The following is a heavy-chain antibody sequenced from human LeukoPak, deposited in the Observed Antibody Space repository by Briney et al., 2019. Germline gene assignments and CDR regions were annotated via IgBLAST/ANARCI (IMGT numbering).Heavy chain of an antibody. D-gene: IGHD1-26*01. V-gene: IGHV3-30-3*01. Sequence: PGGSLRLSCAASGFTFSSYAMHWVRQAPGKGLEWVAVISYDGSNKYYADSVKGRFTISRDNSKNTLYLQMNSLRAEDTAVYYCARPLPPYSGSYHVDYWGQGTLVTVSS. CDR3: ARPLPPYSGSYHVDY. CDR1: GFTFSSYA. CDR2: ISYDGSNK. J-gene: IGHJ4*02.